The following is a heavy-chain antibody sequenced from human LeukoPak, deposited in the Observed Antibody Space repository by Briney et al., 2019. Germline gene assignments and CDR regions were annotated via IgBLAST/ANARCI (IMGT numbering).Heavy chain of an antibody. V-gene: IGHV3-30*02. Sequence: GGSLRLSCAASGFTFSSYGMHWVRQAPGKGLEWVAFIRFDGSNKYYADSVKGRFTISRDNDKNSLYLQMNSLTTVDTAVYYCARDLSSSWSMLGYWGQGTLVTISS. CDR3: ARDLSSSWSMLGY. J-gene: IGHJ4*02. D-gene: IGHD6-19*01. CDR1: GFTFSSYG. CDR2: IRFDGSNK.